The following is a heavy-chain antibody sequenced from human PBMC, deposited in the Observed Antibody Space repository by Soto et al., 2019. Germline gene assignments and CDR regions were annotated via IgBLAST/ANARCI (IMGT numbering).Heavy chain of an antibody. Sequence: QVQLVQSGAEVKKPGSSVEVSCKASGGSLSNYGISWVRQAPGQGLEWMGAIIPVFGTPNYAQKFQDRVTITADEYTTTVYMEVRSLTSEDTAVYYCARGDATKIVVTTYYGMDVWGQGTTVTVSS. V-gene: IGHV1-69*12. D-gene: IGHD3-22*01. J-gene: IGHJ6*02. CDR2: IIPVFGTP. CDR3: ARGDATKIVVTTYYGMDV. CDR1: GGSLSNYG.